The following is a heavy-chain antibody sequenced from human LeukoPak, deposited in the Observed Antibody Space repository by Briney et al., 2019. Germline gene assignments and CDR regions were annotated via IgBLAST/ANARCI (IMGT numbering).Heavy chain of an antibody. CDR1: GFTFGNYG. Sequence: GGSLRLSCVGSGFTFGNYGMSWVRQAPGKGLEWVSGLSDAGVRIFYSDSVKGRFTVSRDNSKNTLYLQMDSLRVEDTAVYYCAKDWASITMIVVVYDAFDIWGQGTMVTVSS. D-gene: IGHD3-22*01. V-gene: IGHV3-23*01. CDR2: LSDAGVRI. CDR3: AKDWASITMIVVVYDAFDI. J-gene: IGHJ3*02.